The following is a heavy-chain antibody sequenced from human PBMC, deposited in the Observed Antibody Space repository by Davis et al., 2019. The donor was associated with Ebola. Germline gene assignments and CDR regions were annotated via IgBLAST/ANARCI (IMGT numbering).Heavy chain of an antibody. CDR1: GYTFTGYY. Sequence: ASVKVSCKASGYTFTGYYMHWVRQAPGQGLEWMGWINPNSGGTNYAQKFQGWVTMTRDTSISTAYMELSRLRSDDTAVYYCARGDIVVVPAAIGYYYYYGMDVWGQGTTVTVSS. J-gene: IGHJ6*02. CDR2: INPNSGGT. V-gene: IGHV1-2*04. CDR3: ARGDIVVVPAAIGYYYYYGMDV. D-gene: IGHD2-2*01.